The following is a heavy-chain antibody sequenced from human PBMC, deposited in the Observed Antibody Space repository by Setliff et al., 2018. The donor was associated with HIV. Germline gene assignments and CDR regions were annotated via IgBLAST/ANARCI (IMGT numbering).Heavy chain of an antibody. CDR3: ALPYCSGGNCWSSASLPPAGWFDP. CDR1: GYTFSSYG. D-gene: IGHD2-15*01. Sequence: ASVKVSCKASGYTFSSYGISWVRQAPGQGLEWMGWISASNGYTDYAQKFRDRVTLTTDTSTSTAYMELRSLTSDDTAVYYCALPYCSGGNCWSSASLPPAGWFDPWGQGTLVTVSS. V-gene: IGHV1-18*01. J-gene: IGHJ5*02. CDR2: ISASNGYT.